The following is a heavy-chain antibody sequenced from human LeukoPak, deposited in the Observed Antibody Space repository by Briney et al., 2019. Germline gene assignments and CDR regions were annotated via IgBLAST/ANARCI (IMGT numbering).Heavy chain of an antibody. J-gene: IGHJ3*01. CDR3: ARDALEGSIL. CDR2: IYSSGST. CDR1: GGSISGYY. Sequence: SATQSLSWTASGGSISGYYWSWIRQPPGKGLEWVGYIYSSGSTTYNPSFKSRVTISADTSKNKFSLRQRSVDAADTAVYYCARDALEGSILWGQGTLVTVSS. V-gene: IGHV4-59*01. D-gene: IGHD5-24*01.